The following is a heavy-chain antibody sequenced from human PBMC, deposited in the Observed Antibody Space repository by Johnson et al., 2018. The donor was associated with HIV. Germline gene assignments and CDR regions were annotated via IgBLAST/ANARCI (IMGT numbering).Heavy chain of an antibody. CDR3: AKDERQLGGWSHAFDM. Sequence: QVQLMESGGGVVQPGRSLRLSCAASGFTFSSYGMHWVRQAPGKGLEWVAVIWYDGSNKYYADSVKGQFTISRDNSKNTLYLEMRSLRGEDTAVYYCAKDERQLGGWSHAFDMWGQGTKVSVSS. V-gene: IGHV3-33*06. D-gene: IGHD7-27*01. CDR1: GFTFSSYG. J-gene: IGHJ3*02. CDR2: IWYDGSNK.